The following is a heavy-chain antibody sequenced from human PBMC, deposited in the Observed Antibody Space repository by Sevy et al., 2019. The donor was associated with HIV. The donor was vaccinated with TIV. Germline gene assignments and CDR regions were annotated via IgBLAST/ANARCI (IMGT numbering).Heavy chain of an antibody. V-gene: IGHV3-30*18. CDR2: ISYAGDNK. J-gene: IGHJ6*02. CDR3: AKAHADCSGGTCYTAHYYYDMDV. CDR1: GFAFSDYA. Sequence: GGSLRLSCAASGFAFSDYAMHWVRQAPGRGLEWVAAISYAGDNKYFADSVKGRFTVSKDNSKNMLYLEMNSLRAEDTAVYYCAKAHADCSGGTCYTAHYYYDMDVWGRGATVTVSS. D-gene: IGHD2-15*01.